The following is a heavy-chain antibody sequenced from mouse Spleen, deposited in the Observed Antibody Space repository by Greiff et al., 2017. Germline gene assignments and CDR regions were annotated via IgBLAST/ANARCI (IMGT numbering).Heavy chain of an antibody. V-gene: IGHV5-16*01. CDR2: INYDGSST. D-gene: IGHD4-1*01. CDR3: ARLTGTLAMDY. J-gene: IGHJ4*01. CDR1: GFTFSDYY. Sequence: EVKLMESEGGLVQPGSSLKLSCTASGFTFSDYYMAWVRQVPEKGLEWVANINYDGSSTYYLDSLKSRFIISRDNAKNILYLQMSSLKSEDTATYYCARLTGTLAMDYWGQGTSVTVSS.